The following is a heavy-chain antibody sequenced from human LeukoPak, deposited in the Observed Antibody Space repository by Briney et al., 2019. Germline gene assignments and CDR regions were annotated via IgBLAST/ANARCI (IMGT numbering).Heavy chain of an antibody. Sequence: GGSLRLSCVGSGFTISNYWMHWVRQAPGTGLVWVSRIHPDGSITTYADSVKGRFTISRDNAKNTLYLQMNSLRAEDTAVYYCARTGIAARPTVWFDPWGQGTLVTVSS. CDR2: IHPDGSIT. CDR1: GFTISNYW. D-gene: IGHD6-6*01. J-gene: IGHJ5*02. V-gene: IGHV3-74*03. CDR3: ARTGIAARPTVWFDP.